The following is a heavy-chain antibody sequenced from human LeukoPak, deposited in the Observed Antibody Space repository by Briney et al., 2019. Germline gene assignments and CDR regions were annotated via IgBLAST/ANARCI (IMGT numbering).Heavy chain of an antibody. CDR1: GFTFSSYA. Sequence: PGRSLRLSCAASGFTFSSYAMHWVRQAPGKGLEWVAVISYDGSNKYYADSVKGRFTISRDNSKNTLYLQMSSLRAEDTAVYYCARSLGTGIVGAIRYYGMDVWGQGTTVTVSS. V-gene: IGHV3-30-3*01. D-gene: IGHD1-26*01. J-gene: IGHJ6*02. CDR2: ISYDGSNK. CDR3: ARSLGTGIVGAIRYYGMDV.